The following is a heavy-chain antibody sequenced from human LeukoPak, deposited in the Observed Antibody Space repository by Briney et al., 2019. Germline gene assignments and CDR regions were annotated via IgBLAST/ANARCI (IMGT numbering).Heavy chain of an antibody. CDR1: GFTFSTYS. V-gene: IGHV3-30*04. Sequence: PGGSLRLSFAASGFTFSTYSMHWVRQAPGKGLEWVAVISYEGRTIHYADSVKGRFTISRDNPKNTVFLQMSSLKTEDTAVYFCARPWSSGSYRYGGLDYWGQGTLVTVSS. CDR2: ISYEGRTI. J-gene: IGHJ4*02. CDR3: ARPWSSGSYRYGGLDY. D-gene: IGHD1-26*01.